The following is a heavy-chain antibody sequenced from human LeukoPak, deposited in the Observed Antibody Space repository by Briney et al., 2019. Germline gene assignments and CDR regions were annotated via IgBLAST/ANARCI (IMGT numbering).Heavy chain of an antibody. V-gene: IGHV3-30*04. J-gene: IGHJ3*02. CDR3: AGEKFDI. CDR2: ISKDGSMR. CDR1: GFTFSKYA. Sequence: GGSLRLSCAASGFTFSKYAMDWVRQAPGKGLEWVAIISKDGSMRYYADSVKGRFTVSRDNSDNTLSLQMNSLKSEDTAVYYCAGEKFDIWGQGTMVTVSA.